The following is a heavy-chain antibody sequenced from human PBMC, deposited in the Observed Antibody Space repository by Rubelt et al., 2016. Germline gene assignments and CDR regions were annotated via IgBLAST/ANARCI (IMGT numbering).Heavy chain of an antibody. CDR2: IKSKTDGGTT. V-gene: IGHV3-15*07. CDR3: TTASPLIVGAADY. D-gene: IGHD1-26*01. J-gene: IGHJ4*02. Sequence: EWVGRIKSKTDGGTTDYAAPVKGRFTISRDDSKNTLYLQMNSLKTEDTAVYYCTTASPLIVGAADYWGQGTLVTVSS.